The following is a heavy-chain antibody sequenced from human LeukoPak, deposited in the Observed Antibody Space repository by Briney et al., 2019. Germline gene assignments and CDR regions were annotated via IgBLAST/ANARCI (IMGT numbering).Heavy chain of an antibody. J-gene: IGHJ4*02. D-gene: IGHD3-22*01. Sequence: PSETLSLTCTVSGGSISSYYWSWIRQPPGKGLEWIGYIYYSGSTNYNPSLKSRVTISVDTSKNQFSLKLSSVTAADTAVYYCARGLGYYYDSSGYYYDYWGQGTLVTVSS. CDR3: ARGLGYYYDSSGYYYDY. CDR2: IYYSGST. CDR1: GGSISSYY. V-gene: IGHV4-59*01.